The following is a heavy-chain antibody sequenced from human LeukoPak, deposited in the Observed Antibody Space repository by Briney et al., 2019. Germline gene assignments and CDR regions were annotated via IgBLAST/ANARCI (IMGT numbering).Heavy chain of an antibody. CDR1: GFTFSNYA. V-gene: IGHV3-23*01. J-gene: IGHJ4*02. D-gene: IGHD6-6*01. Sequence: PGGSLRLSCAASGFTFSNYAMSWVRQAPGKGLEWVSAISGGADSTYYADSVKGRFTISRDNPKNTVYLEMNSLRADDTAVYYCAKDRGWGYTSSSGPGIDNWGQGTLVTVSS. CDR3: AKDRGWGYTSSSGPGIDN. CDR2: ISGGADST.